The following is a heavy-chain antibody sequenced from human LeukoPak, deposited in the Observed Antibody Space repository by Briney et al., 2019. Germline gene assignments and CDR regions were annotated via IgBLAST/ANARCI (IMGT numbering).Heavy chain of an antibody. D-gene: IGHD3-22*01. CDR3: ARHYYDSSDAYPWYFDY. CDR1: GHSLSSNTYY. V-gene: IGHV4-39*01. Sequence: SESLTLTCTVSGHSLSSNTYYWGWIRHPPEKGLEWFGRMYYSGSSYYNQSLKSRVTISVNTTKNQFFLKLTSVTAADTAVYYCARHYYDSSDAYPWYFDYWGQGTLVTVSS. CDR2: MYYSGSS. J-gene: IGHJ4*02.